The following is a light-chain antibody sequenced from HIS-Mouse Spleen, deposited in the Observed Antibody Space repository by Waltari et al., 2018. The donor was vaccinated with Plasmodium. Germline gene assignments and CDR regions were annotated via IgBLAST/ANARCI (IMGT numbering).Light chain of an antibody. CDR3: GTWDSSRSAGVV. V-gene: IGLV1-51*01. CDR2: DDD. J-gene: IGLJ2*01. Sequence: QPVLTQPPSVSAAPAQTVAISCSGTSSNIGHNYVSWYQQLPGTAPKLLIYDDDKQPPGSPDRLSGSNSGRSAALVITGFQTGDEADDYCGTWDSSRSAGVVFGGGTKLTVL. CDR1: SSNIGHNY.